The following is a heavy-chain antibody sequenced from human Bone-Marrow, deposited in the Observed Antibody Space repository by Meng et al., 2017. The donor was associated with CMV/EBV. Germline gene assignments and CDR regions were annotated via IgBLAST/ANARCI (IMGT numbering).Heavy chain of an antibody. Sequence: SGPTLVKPTQTLTLTCTFSGFSLSTSGMRVSWIRQPPGKALEWLARIDWDDDKFYSTSLKTRLTISKDTSKNQVVLTMTNMDPVDNATYYCARIHDRYPNDAFDIWGQGTMVTVSS. J-gene: IGHJ3*02. CDR1: GFSLSTSGMR. V-gene: IGHV2-70D*14. D-gene: IGHD1-14*01. CDR3: ARIHDRYPNDAFDI. CDR2: IDWDDDK.